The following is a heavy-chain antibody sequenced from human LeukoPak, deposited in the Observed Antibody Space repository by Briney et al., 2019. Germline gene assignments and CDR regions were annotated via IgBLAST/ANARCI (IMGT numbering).Heavy chain of an antibody. J-gene: IGHJ6*02. CDR2: IRYDGTNK. CDR1: GFTFSNYG. CDR3: AKERRPCDYVWGSYRLIYYYNGMDV. V-gene: IGHV3-30*02. Sequence: PGGSLRLSCAASGFTFSNYGIHWVRQAPGKGLEWVAFIRYDGTNKYYADSVKGRFTISRDNSKNTLYLQMNSLRAEDTAVYYCAKERRPCDYVWGSYRLIYYYNGMDVWGQGTTVTVSS. D-gene: IGHD3-16*02.